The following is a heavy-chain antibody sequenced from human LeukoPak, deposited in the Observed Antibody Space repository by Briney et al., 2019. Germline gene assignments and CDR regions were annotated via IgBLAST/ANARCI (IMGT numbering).Heavy chain of an antibody. D-gene: IGHD3-3*01. CDR2: ISTTGST. Sequence: SDTLSLTCTVSGASISDYYWSWIRQSAGKGLEWIGRISTTGSTYYNPSFQSRVTMSADPSKTLFFLRLRSVTAADTAVHYCARSPSTIGWNWGYYFDYWGQGSLVTVSS. CDR3: ARSPSTIGWNWGYYFDY. CDR1: GASISDYY. J-gene: IGHJ4*02. V-gene: IGHV4-4*07.